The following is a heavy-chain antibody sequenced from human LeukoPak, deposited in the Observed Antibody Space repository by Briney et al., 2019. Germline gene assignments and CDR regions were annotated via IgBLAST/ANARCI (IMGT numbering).Heavy chain of an antibody. Sequence: GGSLRLSCAASGFTISSYLMSWVRQAPGKGLEWVSTLTGSGDTTYCADSARGRFTISRDNSKSTLYLQMHSLRAEDTALYFCARHWDYWGQGTLVTVSS. J-gene: IGHJ4*02. CDR2: LTGSGDTT. D-gene: IGHD1-1*01. CDR1: GFTISSYL. CDR3: ARHWDY. V-gene: IGHV3-23*01.